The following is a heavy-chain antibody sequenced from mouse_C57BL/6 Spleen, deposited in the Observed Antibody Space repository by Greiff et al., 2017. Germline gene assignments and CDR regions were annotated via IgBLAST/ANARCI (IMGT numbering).Heavy chain of an antibody. CDR3: ALRDYGSLAY. D-gene: IGHD1-1*01. Sequence: EVQLQQSGPELVKPGASVKISCKASGYTFTDYYMNWVKQSHGKSLEWIGDINPNNGGTSYNQKFKGKATLTVDKSSSTAYMELRSLTSEDSAVYYCALRDYGSLAYWGQGTLVTVSA. J-gene: IGHJ3*01. V-gene: IGHV1-26*01. CDR2: INPNNGGT. CDR1: GYTFTDYY.